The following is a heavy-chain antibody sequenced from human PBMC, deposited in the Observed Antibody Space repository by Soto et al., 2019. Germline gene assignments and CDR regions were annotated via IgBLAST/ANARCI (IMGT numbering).Heavy chain of an antibody. D-gene: IGHD3-22*01. CDR1: GFTFSSYG. CDR3: AKGGHYYDSSGYLFDY. Sequence: QVQLVESGGGVVQPGRSLRLSCAASGFTFSSYGMHWVRQAPGKGLEWVAVISYDGSNKYYADSVKGRFTISRDNSKNXLYLQMNSLRAEDTAVYYCAKGGHYYDSSGYLFDYWGQGTLVTVSS. V-gene: IGHV3-30*18. J-gene: IGHJ4*02. CDR2: ISYDGSNK.